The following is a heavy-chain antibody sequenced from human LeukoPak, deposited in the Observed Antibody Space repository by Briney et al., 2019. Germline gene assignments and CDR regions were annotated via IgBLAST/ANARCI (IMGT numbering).Heavy chain of an antibody. CDR1: GGSISNYY. V-gene: IGHV4-59*08. J-gene: IGHJ4*02. Sequence: SETLSLTCTASGGSISNYYWSWIRQPPGKGLEWIGHIYYSGATKYNPSHKSRITISVDTSKNQFSLMLSSVTAADTAVYYCARFGITVVRGGKYYFDYWGQGTLVTVSS. CDR3: ARFGITVVRGGKYYFDY. CDR2: IYYSGAT. D-gene: IGHD3-10*01.